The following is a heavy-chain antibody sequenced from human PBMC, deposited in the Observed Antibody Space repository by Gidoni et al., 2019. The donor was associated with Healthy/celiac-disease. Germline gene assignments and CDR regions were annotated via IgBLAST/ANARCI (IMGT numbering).Heavy chain of an antibody. J-gene: IGHJ4*02. V-gene: IGHV3-23*01. CDR3: AKGGRDGLPEAGFDY. Sequence: EVQLLESGGGLVQPGGSLRLSCAASGFTLSSYAMSWVRQAPGKGLEWVLAISGSGGSTYYADSVKGRFTISRDNSKNTLYLQMNSLRAEDTAVYYCAKGGRDGLPEAGFDYWGQGTLVTVSS. CDR2: ISGSGGST. D-gene: IGHD5-12*01. CDR1: GFTLSSYA.